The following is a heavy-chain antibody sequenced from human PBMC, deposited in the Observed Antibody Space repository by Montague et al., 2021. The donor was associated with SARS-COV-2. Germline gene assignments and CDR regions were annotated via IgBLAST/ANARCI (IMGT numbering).Heavy chain of an antibody. CDR3: VRVKRGYYYGLGVAAHFDY. V-gene: IGHV4-59*01. CDR2: IYYSGST. Sequence: SETLSLTCTVSGGSISSNYWSWIRQPPGKGLEWIGYIYYSGSTNYNPSPKRRVTISVETSKNKFSLKLSSVTAADTAVYYCVRVKRGYYYGLGVAAHFDYWGQGTLVTVSS. CDR1: GGSISSNY. D-gene: IGHD3-10*01. J-gene: IGHJ4*02.